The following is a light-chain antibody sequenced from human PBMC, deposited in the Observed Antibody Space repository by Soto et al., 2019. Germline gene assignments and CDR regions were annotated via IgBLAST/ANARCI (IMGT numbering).Light chain of an antibody. Sequence: DIQMTQSPSTLSAFVGDRVTITCRASQSISNCLAWYQQKPGTAPKLLIFDASSLESGVPSRFSGRGSETEFTLTISSLQPDDFATYYCQQYKTYPWTFGHGTKVEIK. CDR2: DAS. V-gene: IGKV1-5*01. CDR1: QSISNC. CDR3: QQYKTYPWT. J-gene: IGKJ1*01.